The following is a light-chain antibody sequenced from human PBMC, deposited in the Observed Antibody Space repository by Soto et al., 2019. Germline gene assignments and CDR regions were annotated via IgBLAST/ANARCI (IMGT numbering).Light chain of an antibody. J-gene: IGKJ1*01. CDR2: SAS. CDR1: QSIAKS. Sequence: DIQMTQSPSSLSASVGDRVTITCRASQSIAKSLAWYQQKPGKAPKLLIYSASTLQSGVPSRFSGSGSGTDCTLTISSLQPEDVATYYCQKYNSAPWTFGQGTKVEIK. V-gene: IGKV1-27*01. CDR3: QKYNSAPWT.